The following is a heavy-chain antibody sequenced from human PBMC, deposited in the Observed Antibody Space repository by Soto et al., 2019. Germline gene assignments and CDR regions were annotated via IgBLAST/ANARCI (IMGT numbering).Heavy chain of an antibody. Sequence: SETLSLTCTVSGGSISSSSYYWGWIRQPPGKGLEWIGSIYYSGSTYYNPSLKSRVTISVDTSKNQFSLKLSSVTAADTAVYYCARHKGYYYYYGMDVWGQGTTVTVSS. V-gene: IGHV4-39*01. CDR3: ARHKGYYYYYGMDV. CDR1: GGSISSSSYY. J-gene: IGHJ6*02. CDR2: IYYSGST.